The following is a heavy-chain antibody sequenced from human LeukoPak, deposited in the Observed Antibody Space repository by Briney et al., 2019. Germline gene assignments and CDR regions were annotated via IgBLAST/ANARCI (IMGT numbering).Heavy chain of an antibody. CDR1: GFTVSSNY. D-gene: IGHD6-6*01. Sequence: GGSLRLSCAASGFTVSSNYMSWVRQAPGKGLEWVSVIYSGGSTYYADSVKGRFTISRDNSKNTLYLQMNSLRAEDTAVYYCARSGSTYSSYYFDYWGQGTLVIVSS. CDR3: ARSGSTYSSYYFDY. J-gene: IGHJ4*02. V-gene: IGHV3-66*02. CDR2: IYSGGST.